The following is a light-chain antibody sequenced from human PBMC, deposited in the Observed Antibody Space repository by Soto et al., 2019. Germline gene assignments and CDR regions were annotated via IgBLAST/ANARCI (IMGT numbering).Light chain of an antibody. J-gene: IGKJ1*01. CDR2: GAS. V-gene: IGKV3-20*01. Sequence: EIVLTQSPGTLSLSPGERATLSCRASQSVSSNFLAWYQQKPGQAPRLLISGASNRATGIPDRFSGSGSGTDFTITISRLEPEDFAMYYCQQYGSSPRTFGQGTKVEIK. CDR3: QQYGSSPRT. CDR1: QSVSSNF.